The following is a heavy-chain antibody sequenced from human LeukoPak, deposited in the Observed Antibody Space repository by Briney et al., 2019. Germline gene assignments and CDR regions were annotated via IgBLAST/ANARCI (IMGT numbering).Heavy chain of an antibody. CDR3: VRDSALLFDY. D-gene: IGHD3-10*01. V-gene: IGHV3-30-3*01. Sequence: PGGSLRLSCATSGFLFSSYDFHWVRQAPGKGLEWVSIISYDGSNPKYADSVKGRFTISRDNSKSTLYLQMNSLRPEDTALYYCVRDSALLFDYWGQGTLVTVSS. CDR2: ISYDGSNP. CDR1: GFLFSSYD. J-gene: IGHJ4*02.